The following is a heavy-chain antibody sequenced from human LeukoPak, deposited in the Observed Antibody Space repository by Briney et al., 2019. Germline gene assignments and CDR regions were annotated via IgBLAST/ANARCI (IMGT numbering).Heavy chain of an antibody. CDR2: INHSGST. Sequence: SETLSLTCAVYGGSFSGYYWSWIRQPPGKGLEWIGEINHSGSTSYNPSLKSRVTISVDTSKNQFSLKLSSVTAADTAVYYCARGRITMVRGVIGWFDPWGQGTLVTVSS. CDR1: GGSFSGYY. D-gene: IGHD3-10*01. V-gene: IGHV4-34*01. J-gene: IGHJ5*02. CDR3: ARGRITMVRGVIGWFDP.